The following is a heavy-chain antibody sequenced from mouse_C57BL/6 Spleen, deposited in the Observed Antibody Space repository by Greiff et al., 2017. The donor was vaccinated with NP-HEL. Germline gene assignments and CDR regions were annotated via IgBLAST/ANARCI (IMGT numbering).Heavy chain of an antibody. D-gene: IGHD1-1*01. Sequence: VQLQQSGAELVRPGSSVKLSCKASGYTFTSYWMHWVKQRPIQGLEWIGNIDPSDSETHYNQKFKDKATLTVDKSSSTAYMQLSSLTSEDSAVYYGARSPTVVATHYYAMDYWGQGTSVTVSS. V-gene: IGHV1-52*01. CDR2: IDPSDSET. J-gene: IGHJ4*01. CDR1: GYTFTSYW. CDR3: ARSPTVVATHYYAMDY.